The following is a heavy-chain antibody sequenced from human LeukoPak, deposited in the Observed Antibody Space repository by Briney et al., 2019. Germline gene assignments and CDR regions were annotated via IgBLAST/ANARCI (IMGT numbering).Heavy chain of an antibody. D-gene: IGHD4-17*01. V-gene: IGHV3-48*01. CDR2: ISSRSRTI. J-gene: IGHJ4*02. Sequence: SGGSLRLSCAASGFTFSTYSMYWVRQAPGKGLEWVSYISSRSRTIYYADSVKGRFTISRDNAKNSLYLQMDTLRAEDTAVYYCASGDGDYVFDYWGQGTLVTVSS. CDR1: GFTFSTYS. CDR3: ASGDGDYVFDY.